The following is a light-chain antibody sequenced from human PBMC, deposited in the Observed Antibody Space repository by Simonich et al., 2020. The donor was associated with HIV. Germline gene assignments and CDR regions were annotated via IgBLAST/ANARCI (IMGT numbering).Light chain of an antibody. CDR3: QQYHLWPPLT. Sequence: ETVMTQSPATLSVSPGERATFSCRASQSVTNHLAWYQQKPGQAPRLLIYGASTRATGIPVRFSGSGSGTEFTLTISSLQSEDFAVYYCQQYHLWPPLTFGGGTKVEIK. V-gene: IGKV3-15*01. J-gene: IGKJ4*01. CDR1: QSVTNH. CDR2: GAS.